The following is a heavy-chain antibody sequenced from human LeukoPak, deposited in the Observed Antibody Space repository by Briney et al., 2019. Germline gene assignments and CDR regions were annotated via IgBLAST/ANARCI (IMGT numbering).Heavy chain of an antibody. Sequence: GGSLRLSCTTYGFTFGDHAMSWVRQAPGKGLGWVGFIRSKTYGGTTEYAASVKGRFTISRDDSKSIAYLQMNSLKTEDTALYYCTRGPTQLRLYYGMDVWGQGTTVTVSS. V-gene: IGHV3-49*04. CDR2: IRSKTYGGTT. CDR1: GFTFGDHA. D-gene: IGHD5-18*01. CDR3: TRGPTQLRLYYGMDV. J-gene: IGHJ6*02.